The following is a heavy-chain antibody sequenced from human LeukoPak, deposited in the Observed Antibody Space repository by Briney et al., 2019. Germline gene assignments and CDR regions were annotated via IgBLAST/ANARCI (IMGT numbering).Heavy chain of an antibody. V-gene: IGHV5-51*01. CDR1: GYRFANYW. CDR3: ARISSPWAFDI. Sequence: TGESLKISCKGSGYRFANYWIAWVRQMPGKGLEWMGSIHPGDSDTRYSPSFQGQVTISADKSISTAYLQWSSLKASDTAMYYCARISSPWAFDIWGQGTMVTVSS. J-gene: IGHJ3*02. CDR2: IHPGDSDT. D-gene: IGHD3-3*02.